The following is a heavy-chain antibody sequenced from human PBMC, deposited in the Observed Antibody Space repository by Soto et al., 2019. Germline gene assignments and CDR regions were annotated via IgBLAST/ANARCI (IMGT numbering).Heavy chain of an antibody. CDR3: ATLPPRSVVKVLPIPM. CDR1: GDSISSSHW. J-gene: IGHJ4*01. D-gene: IGHD2-21*01. CDR2: VYHSGIS. V-gene: IGHV4-4*02. Sequence: QVYLQQSGPALVKPSGTLFLTCTVSGDSISSSHWWTWVRQSPGKGLEWIGEVYHSGISTYNPSLKSRASISVDKSNNQFSLTLSSVTAADTAVDYCATLPPRSVVKVLPIPMWGPGTLVSVSS.